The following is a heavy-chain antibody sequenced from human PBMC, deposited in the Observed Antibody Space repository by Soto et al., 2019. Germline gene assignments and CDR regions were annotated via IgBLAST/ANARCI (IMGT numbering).Heavy chain of an antibody. CDR1: GYTFSSYY. Sequence: ASVKVSCKASGYTFSSYYMHWVRQAPGQGHEWMGIIKPSGGDTNYAQKFQGRVTMTKDTSTSTVYMELSSLRSEDTAVYYCARRHYYGSSAYLDYWGQGTLVTVSS. D-gene: IGHD3-22*01. CDR2: IKPSGGDT. V-gene: IGHV1-46*01. J-gene: IGHJ4*02. CDR3: ARRHYYGSSAYLDY.